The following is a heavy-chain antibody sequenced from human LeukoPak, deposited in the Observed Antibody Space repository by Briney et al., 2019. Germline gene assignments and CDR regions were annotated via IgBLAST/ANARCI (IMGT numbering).Heavy chain of an antibody. Sequence: GGSLRLSCAASGFNFDDYGMSWVRQAPGKGLEWVSGINWNGGSTGYADSVKGRFTISRDNSKNTLYLQMNSLRAEDTALYYCARGDKQLVFNRNKGGFDPWGQGILVTVSS. V-gene: IGHV3-20*04. CDR2: INWNGGST. CDR3: ARGDKQLVFNRNKGGFDP. J-gene: IGHJ5*02. CDR1: GFNFDDYG. D-gene: IGHD6-13*01.